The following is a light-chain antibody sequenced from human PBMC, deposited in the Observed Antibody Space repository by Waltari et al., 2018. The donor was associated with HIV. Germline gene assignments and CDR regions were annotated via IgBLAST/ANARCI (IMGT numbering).Light chain of an antibody. V-gene: IGLV1-47*01. CDR1: SSNIGSNY. CDR3: AAWDDSLSVVYV. CDR2: RNN. Sequence: QSVLTQSPSASGTPGQRVTISCSGSSSNIGSNYVYWYQPLPGTAPKLLIYRNNQRPSGVPDRFSGSKSGTSASLAISGLRSEDEADYYCAAWDDSLSVVYVFGTGTKVTVL. J-gene: IGLJ1*01.